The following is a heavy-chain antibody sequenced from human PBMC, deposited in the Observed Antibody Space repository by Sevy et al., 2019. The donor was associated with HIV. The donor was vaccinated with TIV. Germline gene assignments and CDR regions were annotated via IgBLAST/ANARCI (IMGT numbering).Heavy chain of an antibody. CDR3: ARGVVVVAATPLHHIRYYYYYYMDV. CDR1: GGSISSYY. Sequence: SETLSLTCTVSGGSISSYYWSWIRQPPGKGLEWIGYIYYSGSTNYNPSLKSRVTISVDTSKNQFSLKLSSVTAADTAVYYCARGVVVVAATPLHHIRYYYYYYMDVWGKGTTVTVSS. V-gene: IGHV4-59*01. D-gene: IGHD2-15*01. CDR2: IYYSGST. J-gene: IGHJ6*03.